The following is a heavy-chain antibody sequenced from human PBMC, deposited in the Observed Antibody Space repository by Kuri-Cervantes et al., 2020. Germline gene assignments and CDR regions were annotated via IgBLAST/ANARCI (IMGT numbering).Heavy chain of an antibody. CDR3: AKAPGRAAAGNNWFDP. V-gene: IGHV3-23*01. Sequence: GESLKISCEASGFTFSTYAMSWVRQAPEKGLEWVSGISGSGISTYYADSVKGRFTISRDNSKNTLYLQMNSLRAEDTAVYYCAKAPGRAAAGNNWFDPWGQGTLVTVSS. D-gene: IGHD6-13*01. CDR1: GFTFSTYA. J-gene: IGHJ5*02. CDR2: ISGSGIST.